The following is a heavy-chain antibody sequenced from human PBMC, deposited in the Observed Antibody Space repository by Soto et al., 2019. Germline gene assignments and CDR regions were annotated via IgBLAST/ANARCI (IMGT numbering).Heavy chain of an antibody. J-gene: IGHJ4*02. CDR2: INPSGGST. V-gene: IGHV1-46*03. Sequence: QVQLVQSGAEVKKPGASVKVSCKASGYTFTSYYMHWVRQAPGQGLEWMGIINPSGGSTSYAQKFPGRVTMTRDTSTSTVYMELSSLRSEDTAVYYCARGQKSYDILTGYSPSYYFDYWGQGTLVTVSS. D-gene: IGHD3-9*01. CDR1: GYTFTSYY. CDR3: ARGQKSYDILTGYSPSYYFDY.